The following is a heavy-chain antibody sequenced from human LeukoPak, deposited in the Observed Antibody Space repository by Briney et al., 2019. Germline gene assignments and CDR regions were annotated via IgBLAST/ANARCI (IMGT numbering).Heavy chain of an antibody. Sequence: GASVKVSCKASGYTFTSYYMHWVRQAPGQGREWMGIINPSGGSTSYAQKFQGRVTMTRDTSTSTVYMELSSLRSEDTAVYYCARGDSSGYYYRGWFDPWGQGTLVTVSS. D-gene: IGHD3-22*01. CDR2: INPSGGST. V-gene: IGHV1-46*01. CDR3: ARGDSSGYYYRGWFDP. J-gene: IGHJ5*02. CDR1: GYTFTSYY.